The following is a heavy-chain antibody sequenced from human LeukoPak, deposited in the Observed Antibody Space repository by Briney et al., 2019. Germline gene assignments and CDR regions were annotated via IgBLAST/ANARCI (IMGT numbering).Heavy chain of an antibody. V-gene: IGHV4-38-2*02. J-gene: IGHJ6*03. D-gene: IGHD4-17*01. Sequence: PSETLSLTCTVSGYSITSGYYWGWIRQPPGKGLEWIASIYHSGKTYYNPSLKSRVTISVDTSKNQFSLKLSSVTAADTAVYYCARDPVTQSYYYYYYMDVWGKGTTVTVSS. CDR3: ARDPVTQSYYYYYYMDV. CDR1: GYSITSGYY. CDR2: IYHSGKT.